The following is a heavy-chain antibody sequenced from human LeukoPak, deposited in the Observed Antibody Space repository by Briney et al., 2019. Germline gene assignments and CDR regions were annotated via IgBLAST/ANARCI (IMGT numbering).Heavy chain of an antibody. CDR1: GFNFRDSG. CDR2: MWNDGITG. J-gene: IGHJ4*02. Sequence: PGGSLRLSCAASGFNFRDSGMHWVRQAPGKGLEWVAVMWNDGITGKYADSVRGRFSVSRDNSKNTVYLQMDSLRADDTFVYYCARDGSGWSSDYWGQGTLVTVSS. V-gene: IGHV3-33*01. D-gene: IGHD6-19*01. CDR3: ARDGSGWSSDY.